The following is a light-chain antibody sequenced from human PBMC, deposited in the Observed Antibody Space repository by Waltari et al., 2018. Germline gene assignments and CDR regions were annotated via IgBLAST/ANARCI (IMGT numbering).Light chain of an antibody. CDR3: TSYTSSSTLV. CDR1: SSDVGGYNY. CDR2: DVT. Sequence: QSALTQPDSVSGSPGQSITISCPGTSSDVGGYNYVSWYQQHPGKAPKLMIYDVTNRPSGVSNHFSGSKSGNTASLTISGLQAEDEADYYCTSYTSSSTLVFGTGTRVTVL. V-gene: IGLV2-14*03. J-gene: IGLJ1*01.